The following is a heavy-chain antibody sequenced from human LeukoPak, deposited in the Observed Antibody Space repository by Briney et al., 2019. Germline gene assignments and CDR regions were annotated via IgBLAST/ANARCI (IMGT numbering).Heavy chain of an antibody. Sequence: ASVKVSCKASGYIFTGYYMHWVRQAPGQGLEWMGWINPNSGGTNYAQKFQGRVTMTRDTSISTAYMELSRLRSDDTAVYYCARVKLGSSGYYDYWGQGTLVTVSS. J-gene: IGHJ4*02. CDR2: INPNSGGT. V-gene: IGHV1-2*02. CDR3: ARVKLGSSGYYDY. CDR1: GYIFTGYY. D-gene: IGHD3-22*01.